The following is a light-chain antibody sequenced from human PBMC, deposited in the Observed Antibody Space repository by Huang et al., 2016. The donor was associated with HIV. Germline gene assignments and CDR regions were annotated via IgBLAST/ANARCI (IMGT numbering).Light chain of an antibody. CDR2: WAS. J-gene: IGKJ1*01. V-gene: IGKV4-1*01. Sequence: DIVMTQSPDSLAVSLGERATINCKSSQSVLYSSNNKNYLAWYQQKPGQPPKLLIYWASTRESGFPDRFSGSGSGTDFTLTISSLQAEDVAVYYCQQYYSTLRTFGQGTKVEIK. CDR1: QSVLYSSNNKNY. CDR3: QQYYSTLRT.